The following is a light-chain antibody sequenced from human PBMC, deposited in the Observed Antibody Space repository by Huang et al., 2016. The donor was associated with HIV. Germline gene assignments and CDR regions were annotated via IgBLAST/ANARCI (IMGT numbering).Light chain of an antibody. J-gene: IGKJ4*01. CDR3: QQSYNTPLLT. CDR1: TSISSY. Sequence: DIQMTQSPSSLSASVGDRVTITCRASTSISSYLNWYQQKPGKAPKLLIYAASSLQSGVPSRFSGSGSGTDFTLTISSLQPEDFATYYCQQSYNTPLLTFGGGTKVEIK. CDR2: AAS. V-gene: IGKV1-39*01.